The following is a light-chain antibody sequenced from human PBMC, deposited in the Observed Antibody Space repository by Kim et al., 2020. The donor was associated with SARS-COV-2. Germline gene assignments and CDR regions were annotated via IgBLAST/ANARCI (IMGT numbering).Light chain of an antibody. CDR2: AAS. J-gene: IGKJ5*01. Sequence: DIQMTQSPSSLSASVGDTVSITCRASQGIRQYLAWFRQKPGKAPESLIYAASSLEGGVPSKFSGHGSGTDFTLTITGLQPEDSATYFCQQYYSYTITFGQGTRLEIK. CDR1: QGIRQY. V-gene: IGKV1-16*02. CDR3: QQYYSYTIT.